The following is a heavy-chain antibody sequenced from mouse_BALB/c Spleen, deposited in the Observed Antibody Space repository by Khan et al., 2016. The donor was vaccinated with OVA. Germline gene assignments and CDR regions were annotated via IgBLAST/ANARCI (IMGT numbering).Heavy chain of an antibody. V-gene: IGHV5-4*02. D-gene: IGHD1-1*02. CDR3: VRAGYGGVAC. Sequence: EVELVESGGGLVKPGGSLKLSCAASGFTFSDYFMYWVRQTPEKRLEWVATISDGGSSTYYTDSVKGRFTISRDNAKNNLYLQMSSLKSEDTAIYDCVRAGYGGVACWGQGTLVTVSA. CDR1: GFTFSDYF. CDR2: ISDGGSST. J-gene: IGHJ3*01.